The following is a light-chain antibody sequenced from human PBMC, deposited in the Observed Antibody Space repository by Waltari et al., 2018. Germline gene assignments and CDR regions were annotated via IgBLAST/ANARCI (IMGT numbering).Light chain of an antibody. CDR1: QSVGKF. CDR3: QQRSDWPPSIT. V-gene: IGKV3-11*01. Sequence: EVVLTQSPVTLSLSPGERATLSCRASQSVGKFLAWYQKKPGQAPRLLIYDASNRANGIPVTFSGSGAGTDFTLTISSVQPEDFALYFCQQRSDWPPSITFGQGTRLEI. J-gene: IGKJ5*01. CDR2: DAS.